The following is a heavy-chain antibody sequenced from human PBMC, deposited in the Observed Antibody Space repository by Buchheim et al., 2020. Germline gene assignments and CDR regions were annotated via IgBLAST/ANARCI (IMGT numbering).Heavy chain of an antibody. V-gene: IGHV3-30*18. CDR3: AKDRGGTHYYYYGMDV. D-gene: IGHD1-7*01. CDR2: ISYDGSNK. J-gene: IGHJ6*02. CDR1: GFTFSSYG. Sequence: QVQLVESGGGVVQPGRSLRLSCAASGFTFSSYGMHWVRQAPGKGLEWVAVISYDGSNKYYADSVKGRFTISRDNSKNTLYLQMNSLRAEDTAVYYCAKDRGGTHYYYYGMDVWGQGTT.